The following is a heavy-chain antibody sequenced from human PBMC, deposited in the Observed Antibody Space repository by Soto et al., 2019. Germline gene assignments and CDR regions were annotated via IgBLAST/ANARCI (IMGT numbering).Heavy chain of an antibody. CDR1: GYTFTSYS. D-gene: IGHD6-13*01. Sequence: QVQLVQSGAEVKKPGASVKVSCKASGYTFTSYSISWVRQAPGQGLEWMGWINPYNGNTNYAQKLQGRVTMTTDTSTSTAYMELSSLRSYDTAVYYCARDLAAAGPFDYWGQGTLVTVSS. CDR2: INPYNGNT. J-gene: IGHJ4*02. V-gene: IGHV1-18*01. CDR3: ARDLAAAGPFDY.